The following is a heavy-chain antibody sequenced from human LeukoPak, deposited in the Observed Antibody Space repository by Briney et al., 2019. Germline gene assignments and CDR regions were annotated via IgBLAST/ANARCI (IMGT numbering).Heavy chain of an antibody. J-gene: IGHJ4*02. D-gene: IGHD6-19*01. CDR3: ARVGVGTVAGNYFDD. Sequence: GGSLRLSCAASGFTFDDYAMHWVRQASGKGLEWVSIIYSDGSTFYADSVKGRFTISRHSSENTLHLQMNSLRPEDTAVYYCARVGVGTVAGNYFDDWGQGTLVTVSS. V-gene: IGHV3-53*04. CDR2: IYSDGST. CDR1: GFTFDDYA.